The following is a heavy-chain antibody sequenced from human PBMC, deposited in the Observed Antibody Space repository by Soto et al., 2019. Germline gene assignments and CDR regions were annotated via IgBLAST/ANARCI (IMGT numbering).Heavy chain of an antibody. D-gene: IGHD1-7*01. CDR3: ARPLIGNTGDL. J-gene: IGHJ3*01. V-gene: IGHV1-46*01. Sequence: QAQLLQSGAELKKPCASVKVSCKASGYPFINYFIPLVRQAPGQGREWIGIVHPSRGTADYAQKFKGRVTLTTDSFTRTVYMDLSNLRSEDTAVYYWARPLIGNTGDLWGQGTTVIVSS. CDR1: GYPFINYF. CDR2: VHPSRGTA.